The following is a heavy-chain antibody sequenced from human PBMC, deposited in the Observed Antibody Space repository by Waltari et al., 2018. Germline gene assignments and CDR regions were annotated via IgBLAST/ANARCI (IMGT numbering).Heavy chain of an antibody. J-gene: IGHJ4*02. Sequence: EVQLVESGGGLFKRGGSLQLLCAASASPCSPNYTGWVRQAPGKGLDWVSVIYSCGNTYSADSVKGRFTISRDNSKNTLYLQMNSLRAEDTAVYYCARGPGEFLPIDFWGQGTLVTVSS. CDR1: ASPCSPNY. V-gene: IGHV3-53*01. D-gene: IGHD7-27*01. CDR3: ARGPGEFLPIDF. CDR2: IYSCGNT.